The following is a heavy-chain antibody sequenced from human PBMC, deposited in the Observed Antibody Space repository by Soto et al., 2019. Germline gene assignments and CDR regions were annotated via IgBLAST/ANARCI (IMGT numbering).Heavy chain of an antibody. J-gene: IGHJ6*02. CDR1: GGSISSSSYY. D-gene: IGHD6-13*01. Sequence: SETLSLTCTVSGGSISSSSYYWGWIRQPPGKGLEWIGSIYYSGSTYYNPSLKSRVTISVDTSKNQFSLKLSSVTAADTAVYYCASSRYSSSPWSVWGQGTTVTVSS. CDR2: IYYSGST. V-gene: IGHV4-39*01. CDR3: ASSRYSSSPWSV.